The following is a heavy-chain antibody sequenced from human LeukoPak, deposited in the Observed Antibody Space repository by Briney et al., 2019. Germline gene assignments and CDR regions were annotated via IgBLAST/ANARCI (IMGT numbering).Heavy chain of an antibody. CDR2: ISSSGSTI. D-gene: IGHD3-22*01. CDR1: GFTFSDYY. J-gene: IGHJ4*02. CDR3: ARAMDMGGYYYDY. V-gene: IGHV3-11*01. Sequence: GGSLRLSCAASGFTFSDYYMSWIRQAPGKGLEWVSYISSSGSTIYYADSVKGRFTISRDNSKNTLYLQMNSLRAEDTAVYYCARAMDMGGYYYDYWGQGTLVTVSS.